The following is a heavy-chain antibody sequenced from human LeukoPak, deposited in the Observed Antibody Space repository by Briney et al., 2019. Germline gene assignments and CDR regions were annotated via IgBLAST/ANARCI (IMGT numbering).Heavy chain of an antibody. CDR2: ISSSSSSYI. Sequence: PGGSLRLSCAASGFTFSSYSVNWVRQAPGKGLKWVSSISSSSSSYIYYADSVKGRFTISRDNAKNSLYLQMNSLRAEDTAVYYCASSRSVAGMDYWGQGTLVTVSS. D-gene: IGHD6-19*01. CDR1: GFTFSSYS. CDR3: ASSRSVAGMDY. V-gene: IGHV3-21*01. J-gene: IGHJ4*02.